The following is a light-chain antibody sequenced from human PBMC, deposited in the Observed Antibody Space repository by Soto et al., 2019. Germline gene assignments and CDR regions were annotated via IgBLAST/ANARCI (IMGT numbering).Light chain of an antibody. Sequence: DIFMTQSPSTLSVSPLEIATLSCRASQSVFSSLAWYQQKPGQAPRLLIYGAATRATGIPARFSGSGSGTEFTLTISSLQSEDFAVYFCQQYHNWPAFGQGTKVDTK. CDR1: QSVFSS. CDR2: GAA. V-gene: IGKV3-15*01. CDR3: QQYHNWPA. J-gene: IGKJ1*01.